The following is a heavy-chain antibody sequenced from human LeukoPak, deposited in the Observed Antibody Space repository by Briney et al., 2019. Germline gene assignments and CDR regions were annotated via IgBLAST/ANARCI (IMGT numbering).Heavy chain of an antibody. CDR3: TRDASRTHFDS. Sequence: ASVKVSCKASGYTFTGYYMHWVRQAPGQGLEWMRCINPNNGDPHYAQKFQGRVTMTRDTSISTAYMELSSLRSDDTAFYYCTRDASRTHFDSWGQGTLVTVSS. CDR2: INPNNGDP. CDR1: GYTFTGYY. D-gene: IGHD6-13*01. J-gene: IGHJ4*02. V-gene: IGHV1-2*02.